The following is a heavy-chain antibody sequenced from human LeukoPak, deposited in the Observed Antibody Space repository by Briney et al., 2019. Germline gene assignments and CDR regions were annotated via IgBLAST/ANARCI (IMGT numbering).Heavy chain of an antibody. CDR3: VRDGEYSHGIDFDY. CDR1: GFTFSDYY. Sequence: PGGSLRLSCAASGFTFSDYYMSWIRQAPGKGLEWVSYISSSGSTIYYTDSVKGRFTISRDNAKNSLYLQMNSLRAEDTAIYYCVRDGEYSHGIDFDYWGQGTLVTVSP. D-gene: IGHD5-18*01. CDR2: ISSSGSTI. J-gene: IGHJ4*02. V-gene: IGHV3-11*04.